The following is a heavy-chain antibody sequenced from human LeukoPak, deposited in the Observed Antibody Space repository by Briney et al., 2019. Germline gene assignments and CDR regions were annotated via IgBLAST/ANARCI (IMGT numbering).Heavy chain of an antibody. Sequence: GRSLRLSCAVSGFTFSSYTMHWVRQAPGKGLEWVAFISYDGSRKHYADSVKGRFTISRDNSKNTLYLQMNSLRGEDTAVYYCARDGPYGDLRYYFDYWGQGTLVTVSS. CDR1: GFTFSSYT. D-gene: IGHD4-17*01. CDR3: ARDGPYGDLRYYFDY. V-gene: IGHV3-30-3*01. J-gene: IGHJ4*02. CDR2: ISYDGSRK.